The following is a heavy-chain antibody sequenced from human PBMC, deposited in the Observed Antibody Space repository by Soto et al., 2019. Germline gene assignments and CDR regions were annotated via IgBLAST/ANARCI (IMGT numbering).Heavy chain of an antibody. J-gene: IGHJ4*02. V-gene: IGHV4-4*07. D-gene: IGHD3-3*01. Sequence: NLALSCTVSDDSISRSYCNCVRQPAGKGLEWIGRIDTSGSTNYNPSLKSRVTMSVDTSKQEFSLKLSSVTAADTALYYCARGGKEFWSGPFHYWRRGAVV. CDR2: IDTSGST. CDR1: DDSISRSY. CDR3: ARGGKEFWSGPFHY.